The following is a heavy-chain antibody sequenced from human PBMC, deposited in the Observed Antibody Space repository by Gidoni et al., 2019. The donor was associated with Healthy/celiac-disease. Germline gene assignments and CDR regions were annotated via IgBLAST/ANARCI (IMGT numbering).Heavy chain of an antibody. Sequence: EVQLVESGGGLVQPGRSLRLSCAASGFTFDDYAMHWVRQAPGKGLEWVSGISWNSGSIGYADSVKGRFTISRDNAKNSLYLQMNSLRAEDTALYYCAKDSGDSSILYYFDYWGQGTLVTVSS. CDR3: AKDSGDSSILYYFDY. CDR2: ISWNSGSI. J-gene: IGHJ4*02. D-gene: IGHD2-21*01. V-gene: IGHV3-9*01. CDR1: GFTFDDYA.